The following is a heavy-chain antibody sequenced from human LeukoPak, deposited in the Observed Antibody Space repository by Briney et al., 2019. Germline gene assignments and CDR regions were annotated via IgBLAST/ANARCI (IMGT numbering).Heavy chain of an antibody. V-gene: IGHV4-34*01. CDR2: INHSGST. CDR1: GGSFSGYY. J-gene: IGHJ4*02. Sequence: PSETLSLTCAVYGGSFSGYYWSWIRQPPGKGLEWIGEINHSGSTNYNPSLKSRVTISVDTSKNQFSLKLSSVTAADTAVYYCASPRFRHDYGDQQEDYWGQGTLVTVSS. D-gene: IGHD4-17*01. CDR3: ASPRFRHDYGDQQEDY.